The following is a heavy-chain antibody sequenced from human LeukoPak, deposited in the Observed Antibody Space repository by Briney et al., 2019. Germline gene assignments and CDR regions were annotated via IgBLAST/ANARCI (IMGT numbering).Heavy chain of an antibody. Sequence: SETLSLTCAVHGGSFSGYYWSCIRQPPGKGLEWIGEINHSGSTNYNPSLKSRVTISVDTSKNQCSLKLSSVTAADTAVYYCTMSKAYGGNHYCYWGQGTLVTVSS. CDR2: INHSGST. J-gene: IGHJ4*02. D-gene: IGHD4-23*01. V-gene: IGHV4-34*01. CDR3: TMSKAYGGNHYCY. CDR1: GGSFSGYY.